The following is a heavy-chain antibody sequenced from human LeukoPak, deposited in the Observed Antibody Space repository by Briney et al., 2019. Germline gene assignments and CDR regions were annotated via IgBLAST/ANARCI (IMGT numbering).Heavy chain of an antibody. CDR1: GGSISSGDYY. CDR3: ARGDIVVGKDY. Sequence: SETLSLTCTVSGGSISSGDYYWSWIRQPPGKGLEWIGYIYYSGSTYYNPSLKSRVTISVDTSKNQFSLKLSSVTATDTAVYYCARGDIVVGKDYWGQGTLVTVSS. J-gene: IGHJ4*02. D-gene: IGHD2-2*01. CDR2: IYYSGST. V-gene: IGHV4-30-4*08.